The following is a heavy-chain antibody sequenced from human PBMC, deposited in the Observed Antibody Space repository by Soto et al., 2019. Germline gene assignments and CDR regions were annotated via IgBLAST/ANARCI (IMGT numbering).Heavy chain of an antibody. J-gene: IGHJ4*02. CDR1: GFTFSRYH. V-gene: IGHV3-23*01. CDR2: ISFAGDNT. CDR3: AEGSEGSS. D-gene: IGHD6-13*01. Sequence: EVQLLESGGGLVQPGGSLRLSFAASGFTFSRYHMSWVRQGPGKGLEWVSAISFAGDNTYYADSVKGQFTISRDNSKSPRCLQVSRLRAEDTAIYYCAEGSEGSSWGRGTLVPASS.